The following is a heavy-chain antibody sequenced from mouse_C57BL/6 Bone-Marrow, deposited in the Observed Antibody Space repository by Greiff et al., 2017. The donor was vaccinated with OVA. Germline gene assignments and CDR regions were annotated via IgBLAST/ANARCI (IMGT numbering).Heavy chain of an antibody. J-gene: IGHJ1*03. Sequence: VQLQQPGAELVKPGASVKMSCKASGYTFTSYWITWVKQRPGQGLEWIGDIYPGSGSTNYNEKFKSKATLTVDTSSSTAYMQLSSLTSEDSAVYYCARQTTVDPYWYFDVWGTGTTVTVSS. CDR2: IYPGSGST. D-gene: IGHD1-1*01. CDR1: GYTFTSYW. V-gene: IGHV1-55*01. CDR3: ARQTTVDPYWYFDV.